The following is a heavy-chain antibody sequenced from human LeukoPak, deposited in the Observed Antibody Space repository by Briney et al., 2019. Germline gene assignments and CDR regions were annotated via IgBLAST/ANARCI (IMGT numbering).Heavy chain of an antibody. CDR2: MNPNSGNT. V-gene: IGHV1-8*03. CDR1: GYTFTSYD. D-gene: IGHD2-15*01. CDR3: ARNFEAAPGPDY. Sequence: ASVKVSCKASGYTFTSYDINWVRQATGQGLEWMGWMNPNSGNTGYAQKFQGRVTITRNTSISTAYMELSSLRSEDTAVYYCARNFEAAPGPDYWGQGTLVTVSS. J-gene: IGHJ4*02.